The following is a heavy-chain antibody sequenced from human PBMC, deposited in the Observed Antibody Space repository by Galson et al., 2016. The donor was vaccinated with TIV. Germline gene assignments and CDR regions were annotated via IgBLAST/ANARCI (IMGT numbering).Heavy chain of an antibody. CDR1: RFTLPNYG. Sequence: SLRLSCATSRFTLPNYGMTWVRQAPGKGLEWVAVIWYDGTNTHYADSVKGRFTISKDNSENTLNLQMNTLRAEDTAVYYCARTGANTLYSGGYGDDDGFDFWGQGTMVTVSS. CDR2: IWYDGTNT. J-gene: IGHJ3*01. V-gene: IGHV3-33*01. CDR3: ARTGANTLYSGGYGDDDGFDF. D-gene: IGHD1-26*01.